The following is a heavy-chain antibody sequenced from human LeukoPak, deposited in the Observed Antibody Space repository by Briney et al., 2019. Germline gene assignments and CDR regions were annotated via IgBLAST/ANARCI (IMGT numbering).Heavy chain of an antibody. Sequence: GRSLRLSCAASGFTFSSYAMNWVRQAPGKGLEWVSACGTGGDTYYADSVRGRFTISRDNSKNTLYLQMNSLRAEDTAVYYCAKSAGGYVRYDYWGQGTLVTVSS. V-gene: IGHV3-23*01. CDR3: AKSAGGYVRYDY. J-gene: IGHJ4*02. D-gene: IGHD5-12*01. CDR1: GFTFSSYA. CDR2: CGTGGDT.